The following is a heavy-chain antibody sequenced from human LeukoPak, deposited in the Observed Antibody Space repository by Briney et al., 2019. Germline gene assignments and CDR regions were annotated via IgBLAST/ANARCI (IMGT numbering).Heavy chain of an antibody. D-gene: IGHD3/OR15-3a*01. V-gene: IGHV1-46*01. Sequence: ASEKLSCKASGYTFTNYYMHWVRQAPGQGLEWMGILNPSSGSTAYAQKFQGRVTMTRDTSTSTVYMELSSLRSEDTAVYYCARTQDWSHIANFDYWGQGTLVPVSS. CDR3: ARTQDWSHIANFDY. CDR1: GYTFTNYY. CDR2: LNPSSGST. J-gene: IGHJ4*02.